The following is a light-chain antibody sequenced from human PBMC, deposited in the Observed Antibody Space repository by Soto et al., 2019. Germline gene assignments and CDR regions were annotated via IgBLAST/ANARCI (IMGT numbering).Light chain of an antibody. CDR1: SSNIGAGYD. J-gene: IGLJ1*01. CDR2: GNT. CDR3: KSYDSTLSARYV. V-gene: IGLV1-40*01. Sequence: QSVLTQPPSVSGAPGQRVTISCTGSSSNIGAGYDVHWYQQRPGTAPKLLIFGNTNRPSGVPDRFSGSKSGTSASLAITGLQAEDEGEYYCKSYDSTLSARYVFGTGTKVTVL.